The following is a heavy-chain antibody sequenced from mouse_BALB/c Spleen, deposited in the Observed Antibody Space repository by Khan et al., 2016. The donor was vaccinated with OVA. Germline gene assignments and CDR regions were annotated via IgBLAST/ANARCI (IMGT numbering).Heavy chain of an antibody. V-gene: IGHV2-6-4*01. CDR1: GFSLSRYS. CDR2: IWSGGST. CDR3: ARKKYGNYVSLDY. J-gene: IGHJ4*01. Sequence: QVQLKESGPGLVAPSQSLSITCTVSGFSLSRYSVHWVRLPPGKGLEWLGMIWSGGSTDYNSALKSRLSISKDNSKSLVFLEMNSLQTDDTAMYYCARKKYGNYVSLDYWGQGTSVTVSS. D-gene: IGHD2-10*02.